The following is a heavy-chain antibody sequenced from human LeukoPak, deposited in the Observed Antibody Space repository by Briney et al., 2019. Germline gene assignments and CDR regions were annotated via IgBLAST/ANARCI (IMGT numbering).Heavy chain of an antibody. CDR1: GFTVSSNY. V-gene: IGHV3-53*01. J-gene: IGHJ4*02. CDR2: IYSGGST. D-gene: IGHD6-19*01. CDR3: ARGNSSGWYRENY. Sequence: QPGGSLRLSCAASGFTVSSNYMSWVRQAPGKGLEWVSVIYSGGSTYYADSVRGRFTISRDNSKNTLYLQMNSLRAEDTAVYYCARGNSSGWYRENYWGQGTLVTVSS.